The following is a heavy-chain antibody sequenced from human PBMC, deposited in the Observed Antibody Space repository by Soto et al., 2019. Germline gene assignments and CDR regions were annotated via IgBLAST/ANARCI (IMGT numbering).Heavy chain of an antibody. Sequence: GGSLSLSFAASGFCGSSDAMSWVRQAPGKGLEWVSAISRSGDNTYYADSVKGRFTISRDNSENTLYLQMTSLTAEDTAVYYCAFQVVAASTNDYWGQGT. CDR2: ISRSGDNT. D-gene: IGHD2-15*01. CDR1: GFCGSSDA. V-gene: IGHV3-23*01. J-gene: IGHJ4*02. CDR3: AFQVVAASTNDY.